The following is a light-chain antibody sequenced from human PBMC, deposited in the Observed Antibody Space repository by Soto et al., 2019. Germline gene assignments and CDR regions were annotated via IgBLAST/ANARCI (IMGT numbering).Light chain of an antibody. Sequence: IVLTQYPATLSLSTGERATLSCRASQSVSSNLAWYQQKPGQAPRLLIYGASTRATGIPDRFSGSGSGTDFTLTISRLEPEDFAVYYCQQYGSSGTFAQGTKVDIK. CDR3: QQYGSSGT. CDR1: QSVSSN. J-gene: IGKJ1*01. CDR2: GAS. V-gene: IGKV3-20*01.